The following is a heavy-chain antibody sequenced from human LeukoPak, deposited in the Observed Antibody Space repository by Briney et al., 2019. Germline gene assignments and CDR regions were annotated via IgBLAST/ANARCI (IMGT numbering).Heavy chain of an antibody. J-gene: IGHJ4*02. D-gene: IGHD5-18*01. CDR3: AREGGGYSYGYGPELDY. Sequence: GGSLRLSCAASGFTFSSYEMNWVRQAPGKGLEWVSYISSSGSTIYYADSVKGRFTISRDNAKNSLYLQINSLRAEDTAVYYCAREGGGYSYGYGPELDYWGQGPWSPSPQ. CDR2: ISSSGSTI. V-gene: IGHV3-48*03. CDR1: GFTFSSYE.